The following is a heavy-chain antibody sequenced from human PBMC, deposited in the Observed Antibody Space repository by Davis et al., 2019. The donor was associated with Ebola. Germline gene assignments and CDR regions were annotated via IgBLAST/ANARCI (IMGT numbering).Heavy chain of an antibody. J-gene: IGHJ6*02. Sequence: MPSETLSLTCAVSGGSISSGGYSWSWIRQPPGKGLEWIGYIYYSGSTYYNPSLKSRVTISVDTSKNQFSLKLSSVTAADTAVYYCARAAVVAASTYYYYYGMDVWGQGTTVTVSS. CDR3: ARAAVVAASTYYYYYGMDV. CDR2: IYYSGST. CDR1: GGSISSGGYS. D-gene: IGHD2-15*01. V-gene: IGHV4-30-4*07.